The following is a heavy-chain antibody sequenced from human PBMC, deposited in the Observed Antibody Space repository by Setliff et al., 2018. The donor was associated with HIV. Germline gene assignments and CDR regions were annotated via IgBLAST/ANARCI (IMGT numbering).Heavy chain of an antibody. CDR1: RGSFSDYY. CDR2: ISPSGST. V-gene: IGHV4-34*09. CDR3: ASRGLDTTLVDAFDI. D-gene: IGHD5-18*01. Sequence: ASETLSLTCVVYRGSFSDYYWTWIRQPPGKGLEWIGEISPSGSTNYNPSLKSRVTISVDTSKNQFSLKLSSVTAADTAVYYCASRGLDTTLVDAFDIWGQGTMVTVSS. J-gene: IGHJ3*02.